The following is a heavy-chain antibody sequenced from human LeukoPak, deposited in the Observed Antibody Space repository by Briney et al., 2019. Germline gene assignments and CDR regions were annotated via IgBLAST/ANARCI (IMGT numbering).Heavy chain of an antibody. CDR2: IRYDGSNK. CDR1: GFTFSSYG. D-gene: IGHD3-10*01. V-gene: IGHV3-30*02. CDR3: AKDHRWFGAIRNYYYYMDV. Sequence: GGSLRLSCAASGFTFSSYGMHWVRQAPGKGLEWVAFIRYDGSNKYYADSVKGRFTIPRDNSKNTLYLQMNSLRAEDTAVYYCAKDHRWFGAIRNYYYYMDVWGKGTTVTISS. J-gene: IGHJ6*03.